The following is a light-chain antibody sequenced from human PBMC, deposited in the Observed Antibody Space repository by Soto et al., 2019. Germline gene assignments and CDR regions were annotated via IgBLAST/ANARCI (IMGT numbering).Light chain of an antibody. V-gene: IGLV2-8*01. J-gene: IGLJ1*01. CDR3: VSFAGGTYV. Sequence: QSALTQPPSVSGSPGQSVTISCTGTSSDVGAYIFVSWYQQHPGKAPKLMVYDVNRRPPGVPDRFFGSKSGNTASLTVSGLQAEDEADYYCVSFAGGTYVFGTGTKLTVL. CDR2: DVN. CDR1: SSDVGAYIF.